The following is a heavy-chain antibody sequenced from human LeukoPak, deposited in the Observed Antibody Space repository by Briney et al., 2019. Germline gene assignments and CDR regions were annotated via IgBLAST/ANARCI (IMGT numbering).Heavy chain of an antibody. V-gene: IGHV6-1*01. D-gene: IGHD7-27*01. CDR1: GDSVSTNKAA. CDR2: TYYRSKWYN. J-gene: IGHJ3*02. CDR3: TRDELGGAAFNI. Sequence: SQTLSLTFAISGDSVSTNKAAWNWIRQSPSRGLEWLGRTYYRSKWYNDYAVSGKSRISINIDTSKNQLSLQLNSVTPADTAVYYCTRDELGGAAFNIWGQGTMVTVSS.